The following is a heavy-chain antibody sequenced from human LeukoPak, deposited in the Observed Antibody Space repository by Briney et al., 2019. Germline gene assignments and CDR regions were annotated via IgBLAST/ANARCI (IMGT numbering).Heavy chain of an antibody. D-gene: IGHD1-26*01. CDR3: ARGLGSSDAFDI. CDR2: IYYSGST. J-gene: IGHJ3*02. Sequence: SETLSLTCTVSGGSVSSGSYYWSWIRQPPGKGLEWIGYIYYSGSTNYNPSLKSRVTISVDTSKNQFSLKLSSVTAADTAVYYCARGLGSSDAFDIWGQGTMVTVSS. CDR1: GGSVSSGSYY. V-gene: IGHV4-61*01.